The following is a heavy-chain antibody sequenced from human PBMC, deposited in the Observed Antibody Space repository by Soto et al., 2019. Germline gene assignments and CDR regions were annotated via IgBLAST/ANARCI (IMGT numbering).Heavy chain of an antibody. Sequence: EVHLVESGGGLIQPGGSLRLSCAASGVIVSDNYINWVRQAPGKGLEWVSVTYTGGDTYYADSVKDRFTISRDNSKNTVYVQISSLRAEDTALYYCARVLSRTSFDCCGQRNKLTPSS. CDR3: ARVLSRTSFDC. D-gene: IGHD2-2*01. V-gene: IGHV3-53*01. J-gene: IGHJ4*02. CDR1: GVIVSDNY. CDR2: TYTGGDT.